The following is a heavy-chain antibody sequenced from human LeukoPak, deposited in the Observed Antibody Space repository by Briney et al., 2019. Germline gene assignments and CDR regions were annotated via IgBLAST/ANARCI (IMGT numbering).Heavy chain of an antibody. Sequence: SQTLSLTCTVSGGSISSGDYYWSWIRQPPGKGLEWIGYIYYSGSTYYNPSLKSRVTISVDTSKNQFSLKLSSVTAADTAVYYCARDRGSYYTHFDYWGQGTLVTVSS. J-gene: IGHJ4*02. D-gene: IGHD1-26*01. V-gene: IGHV4-30-4*08. CDR3: ARDRGSYYTHFDY. CDR2: IYYSGST. CDR1: GGSISSGDYY.